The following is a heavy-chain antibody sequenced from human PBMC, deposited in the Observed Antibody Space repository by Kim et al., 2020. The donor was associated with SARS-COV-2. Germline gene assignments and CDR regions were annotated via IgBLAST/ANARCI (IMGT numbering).Heavy chain of an antibody. V-gene: IGHV6-1*01. J-gene: IGHJ4*02. CDR2: N. CDR3: ARDSGSWYLDY. D-gene: IGHD6-13*01. Sequence: NDYAVSVKSRITIHPDTTKNQFALQLNAVTPEDTALYYCARDSGSWYLDYWGQGTLVTVSS.